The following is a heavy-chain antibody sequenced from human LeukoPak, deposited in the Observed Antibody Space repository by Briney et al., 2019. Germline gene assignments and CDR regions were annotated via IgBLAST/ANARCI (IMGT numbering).Heavy chain of an antibody. V-gene: IGHV1-69*01. CDR2: IIPIFGTA. J-gene: IGHJ6*03. Sequence: ASVKVSCKASGGTFSSYAISWVRQAPGQGLEWMGGIIPIFGTANYAQKFQGRVTITADESTSTAYMELSSLRSEDTAVYYCASTPRAPYYYYYHYMDVWGKGTTVTVSS. CDR3: ASTPRAPYYYYYHYMDV. CDR1: GGTFSSYA.